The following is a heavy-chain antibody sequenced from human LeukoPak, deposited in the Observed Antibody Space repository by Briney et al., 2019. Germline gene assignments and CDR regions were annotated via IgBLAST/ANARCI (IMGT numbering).Heavy chain of an antibody. CDR1: GGSMNTYY. V-gene: IGHV4-59*12. CDR2: IYYSGST. CDR3: ARGRRAYYFDY. Sequence: SETLSLTCTVTGGSMNTYYWSWIRQPPGKGLEWIGYIYYSGSTSYSPSLKSRVTMSVDTSKNQFSLKLSSVTAADTAVYYCARGRRAYYFDYWGQGTLVTVSS. J-gene: IGHJ4*02.